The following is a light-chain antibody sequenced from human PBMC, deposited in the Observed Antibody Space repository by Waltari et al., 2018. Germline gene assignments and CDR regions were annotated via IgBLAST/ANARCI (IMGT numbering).Light chain of an antibody. CDR2: AAS. V-gene: IGKV1-39*01. J-gene: IGKJ1*01. CDR1: QSISSY. Sequence: DIQMTQSPSSLSASVGDRVTITCRASQSISSYLNWYQQKPGKAPKLLIYAASSLQSGVPSRFSGSRSGTDFTLTIGSLQPEDFATYYCQQSYSTPRTFGQGTKVEIK. CDR3: QQSYSTPRT.